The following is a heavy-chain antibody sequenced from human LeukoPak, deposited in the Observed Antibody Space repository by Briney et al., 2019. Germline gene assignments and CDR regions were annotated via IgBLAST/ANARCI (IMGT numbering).Heavy chain of an antibody. CDR3: ANWAGTTAGFSGPFDF. CDR1: GLTFSSHS. J-gene: IGHJ4*02. D-gene: IGHD6-25*01. V-gene: IGHV3-48*01. Sequence: GGSLRLSCAASGLTFSSHSMNWVRQAPGKGLERISHIRSSSSTSTTYYADSVKGRFTISRDDAKNSLYLQMNSLRGEDTAVYYCANWAGTTAGFSGPFDFWGQGTLVTVSS. CDR2: IRSSSSTSTT.